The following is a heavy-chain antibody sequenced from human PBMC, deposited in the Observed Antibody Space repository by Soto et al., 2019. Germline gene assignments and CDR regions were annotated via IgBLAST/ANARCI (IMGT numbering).Heavy chain of an antibody. CDR2: ISSSSSYI. V-gene: IGHV3-21*01. Sequence: EVQLVESGGGLVKPGGSLRLSCAASGFTFSSYSMNWVRQAPGKGLEWVSSISSSSSYIYYADSVKGRFTISRDNAKNSLYLQMNSLRAEDTAVYYCARVRYYYGSGTHDAFDIWGQWTMVTVSS. CDR1: GFTFSSYS. J-gene: IGHJ3*02. CDR3: ARVRYYYGSGTHDAFDI. D-gene: IGHD3-10*01.